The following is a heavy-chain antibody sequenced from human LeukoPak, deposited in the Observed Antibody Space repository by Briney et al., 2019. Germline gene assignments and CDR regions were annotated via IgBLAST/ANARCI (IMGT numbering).Heavy chain of an antibody. D-gene: IGHD2-15*01. CDR3: ARDQVVAATQFDY. Sequence: GGSLRLSCAASGFTFSNYWMSWVRQAPGKGLEWVANIKQDGSEKYYVDSVKGRFTISRDNAKNSLYLQMNSLRAEDTALYYCARDQVVAATQFDYWGQGTLVTVSS. V-gene: IGHV3-7*03. CDR2: IKQDGSEK. J-gene: IGHJ4*02. CDR1: GFTFSNYW.